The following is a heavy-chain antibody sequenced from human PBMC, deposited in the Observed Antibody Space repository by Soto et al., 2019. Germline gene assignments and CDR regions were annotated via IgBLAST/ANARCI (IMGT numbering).Heavy chain of an antibody. J-gene: IGHJ6*02. D-gene: IGHD6-13*01. CDR1: GFTFSSYG. Sequence: QVQLVESGGGVVQPGRALRLSCAASGFTFSSYGMHWVRQAPGKGLEWVASIWYDGSNQYYADSVKGRFTISRDNSKNTLYLQMNRLRADDTAVYYCAREYSSSWYNAMDVWGQGTTVTVSS. V-gene: IGHV3-33*01. CDR3: AREYSSSWYNAMDV. CDR2: IWYDGSNQ.